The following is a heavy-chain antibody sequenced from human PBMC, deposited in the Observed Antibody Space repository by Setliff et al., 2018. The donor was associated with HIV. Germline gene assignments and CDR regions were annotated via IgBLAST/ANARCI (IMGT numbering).Heavy chain of an antibody. Sequence: SETLSLTCSVSGDSISGSCWSWIRLPAEKGLEWIGRIYDSGSTNYNPSLRGRVTMSVDTSKNEFSLKLSAVTAADTAIYYCARFPRDYGDENYFDAWGQGTLVTVSS. J-gene: IGHJ5*02. CDR3: ARFPRDYGDENYFDA. CDR2: IYDSGST. D-gene: IGHD4-17*01. V-gene: IGHV4-4*07. CDR1: GDSISGSC.